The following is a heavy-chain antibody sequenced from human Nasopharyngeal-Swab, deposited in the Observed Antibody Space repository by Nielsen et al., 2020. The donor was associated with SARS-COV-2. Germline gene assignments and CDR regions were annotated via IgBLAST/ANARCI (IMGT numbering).Heavy chain of an antibody. J-gene: IGHJ4*02. CDR3: AKTFLIAPRTYDY. Sequence: GESLKISCAASGFNFASFAMTWVRQAPGKGLEWVSTIGTSDGTYYTDSVKGRFAISRDNSKNKVYLQMDSLRPDDTALYYYAKTFLIAPRTYDYWGQATLVTVSS. CDR2: IGTSDGT. D-gene: IGHD2/OR15-2a*01. V-gene: IGHV3-23*01. CDR1: GFNFASFA.